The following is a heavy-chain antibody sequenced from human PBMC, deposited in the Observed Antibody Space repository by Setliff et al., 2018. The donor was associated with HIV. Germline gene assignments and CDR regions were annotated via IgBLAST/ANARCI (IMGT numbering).Heavy chain of an antibody. V-gene: IGHV1-3*01. Sequence: ASVKVSCKASGYTFTSYTLHWVRQAPGQRLEWMGWINAGNGNTKFSQKFQGRVTITRDASASTAYMDLSSLRSEDTAVYYCARGFSVYSSSDPLLNWLDPWGQGTLVTVSS. D-gene: IGHD6-6*01. CDR1: GYTFTSYT. CDR2: INAGNGNT. CDR3: ARGFSVYSSSDPLLNWLDP. J-gene: IGHJ5*02.